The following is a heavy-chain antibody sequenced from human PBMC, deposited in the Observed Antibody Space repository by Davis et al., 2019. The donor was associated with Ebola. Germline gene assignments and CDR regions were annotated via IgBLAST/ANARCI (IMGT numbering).Heavy chain of an antibody. CDR2: IVVGSGNT. D-gene: IGHD3-9*01. V-gene: IGHV1-8*02. Sequence: ASVKVSCKASGYTFTSYGISWVRQARGQRLEWIGWIVVGSGNTNYAQKFQGRVTMTRNTSISTAYMELSSLRSEDTAVYYCARGGRGYDILTGRGYYYYGMDVWGQGTTVTVSS. CDR1: GYTFTSYG. J-gene: IGHJ6*02. CDR3: ARGGRGYDILTGRGYYYYGMDV.